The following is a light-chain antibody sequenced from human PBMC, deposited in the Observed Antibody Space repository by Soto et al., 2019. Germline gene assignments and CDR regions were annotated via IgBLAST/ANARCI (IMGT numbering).Light chain of an antibody. V-gene: IGKV2D-29*01. CDR1: QSLLFSDGKTY. CDR2: EVS. J-gene: IGKJ4*01. CDR3: MQSRGVPFT. Sequence: EIVMTQTPIFLSVTPGQPATISCKSSQSLLFSDGKTYLYWYLQKSGQPPHLLIYEVSKRFSGVPDRFRASGSGTEFTLEISRVEAEDFGVYYCMQSRGVPFTFGGGTKVEVK.